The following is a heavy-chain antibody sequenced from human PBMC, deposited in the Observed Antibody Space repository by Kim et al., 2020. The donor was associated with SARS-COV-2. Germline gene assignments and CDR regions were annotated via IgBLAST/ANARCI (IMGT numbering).Heavy chain of an antibody. J-gene: IGHJ4*02. CDR2: ISGSGGST. V-gene: IGHV3-23*01. Sequence: GGSLRLSCAASGFTFSSYAMSWVRQAPGKGLEWVSAISGSGGSTYYADSVKGRFTISRDNSKNTLYLQMNSLRAEDTAVYYCAKGLVETLWFGELLYHPTYYFDYWGQGTLVTVSS. CDR1: GFTFSSYA. CDR3: AKGLVETLWFGELLYHPTYYFDY. D-gene: IGHD3-10*01.